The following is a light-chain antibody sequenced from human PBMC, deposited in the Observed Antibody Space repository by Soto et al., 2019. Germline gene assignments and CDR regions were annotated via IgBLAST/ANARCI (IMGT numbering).Light chain of an antibody. CDR3: SSYTNTSTIDV. CDR2: EVS. J-gene: IGLJ1*01. V-gene: IGLV2-14*01. Sequence: SVLSHPASLSVSPGQSITISCTVTINDVGGYNYVSWYQQHPGKAPKLMISEVSNRPSGVSNRFSGSKSGNTASLTISRLQDEDEADYYCSSYTNTSTIDVFGTGTKGTV. CDR1: INDVGGYNY.